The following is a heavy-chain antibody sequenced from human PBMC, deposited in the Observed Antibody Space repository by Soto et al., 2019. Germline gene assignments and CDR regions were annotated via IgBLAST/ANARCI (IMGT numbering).Heavy chain of an antibody. J-gene: IGHJ4*02. CDR1: GFTFSSYA. CDR3: ARGFPSMAYYGKYYFDK. CDR2: ISYDGSNK. D-gene: IGHD3-10*01. V-gene: IGHV3-30-3*01. Sequence: VGSLRFSCAASGFTFSSYAMHWVRQAPGKGLEWVAVISYDGSNKYYADSVKGRFTISRDNSKNTLYLQMNSLRAEDTAVYYCARGFPSMAYYGKYYFDKWGQGTLVTVSS.